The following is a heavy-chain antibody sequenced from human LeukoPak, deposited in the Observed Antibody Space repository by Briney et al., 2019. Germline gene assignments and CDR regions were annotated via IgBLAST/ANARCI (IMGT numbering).Heavy chain of an antibody. Sequence: PGGSLRLSCAASGVTFSSYSMNWVRQAPGKGLEGVTSISSTGGSIYYADSVKGRFTISRDNAKNSLDLQMNSLRAEDTAVYYCSSIAGRRPFDYWSQGTLVTVSS. CDR3: SSIAGRRPFDY. J-gene: IGHJ4*02. CDR1: GVTFSSYS. D-gene: IGHD6-6*01. CDR2: ISSTGGSI. V-gene: IGHV3-21*01.